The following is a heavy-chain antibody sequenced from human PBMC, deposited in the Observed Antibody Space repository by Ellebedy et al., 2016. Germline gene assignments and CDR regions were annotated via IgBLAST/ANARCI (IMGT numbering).Heavy chain of an antibody. Sequence: GGSLRLSCAASGFTFNSYVMGWVRQAPGKGLEWVSGIGNSGVGTYYADSVTGRFIISRDNSKNMLYLQMNNLTAEDTAVYFCAKGATVGAGMGYYYYMDVWGKGTTVTVSS. CDR2: IGNSGVGT. V-gene: IGHV3-23*01. D-gene: IGHD1-14*01. J-gene: IGHJ6*03. CDR1: GFTFNSYV. CDR3: AKGATVGAGMGYYYYMDV.